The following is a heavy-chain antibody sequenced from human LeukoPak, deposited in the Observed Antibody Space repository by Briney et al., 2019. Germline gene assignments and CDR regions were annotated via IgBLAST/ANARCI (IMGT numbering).Heavy chain of an antibody. CDR1: GGSISSYY. V-gene: IGHV4-59*12. D-gene: IGHD1-26*01. J-gene: IGHJ4*02. CDR2: IYYSGST. Sequence: SETLSLTCTVSGGSISSYYWSWIRQPPGKGLEWIGYIYYSGSTNYNPSLKSRVTISVDTSKNQFSLKLSSVTAADTAVYYCARGAIVVGATPDVHFFDYWGQGTLVTVSS. CDR3: ARGAIVVGATPDVHFFDY.